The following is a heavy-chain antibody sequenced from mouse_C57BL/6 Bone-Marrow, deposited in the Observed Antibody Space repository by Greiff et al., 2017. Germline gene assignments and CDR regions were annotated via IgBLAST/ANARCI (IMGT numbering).Heavy chain of an antibody. J-gene: IGHJ1*03. CDR1: GYTFTGYC. Sequence: VQLQQSGAELVRPGSSVKMSCKTSGYTFTGYCINWVKQRPGQGLEWIGYIYIGNGYTEYTEKFKGKATLTTDTSSSTAYMQLSSLTSEDSAIYASATGSSTYWDFDVWGTGTTVTVSS. D-gene: IGHD1-1*01. CDR3: ATGSSTYWDFDV. CDR2: IYIGNGYT. V-gene: IGHV1-58*01.